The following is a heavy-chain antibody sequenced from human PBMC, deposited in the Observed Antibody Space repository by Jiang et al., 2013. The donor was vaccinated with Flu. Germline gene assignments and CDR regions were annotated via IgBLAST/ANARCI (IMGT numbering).Heavy chain of an antibody. J-gene: IGHJ4*02. Sequence: GAEVKKPGASVKVSCKASGYTFTSYDINWVRQATGQGLEWMGWMNPNSGNTGYAQKFQGRVTMTRNTSISTAYMELSSLRSEDTAVYYCARGIRQPQLVGEGIRDDYWGQGTLVTVSS. CDR2: MNPNSGNT. V-gene: IGHV1-8*01. D-gene: IGHD6-13*01. CDR1: GYTFTSYD. CDR3: ARGIRQPQLVGEGIRDDY.